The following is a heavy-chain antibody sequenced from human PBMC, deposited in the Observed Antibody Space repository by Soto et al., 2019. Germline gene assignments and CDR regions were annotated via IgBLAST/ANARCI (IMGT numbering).Heavy chain of an antibody. CDR1: GGTFSSYA. Sequence: VKVSCKASGGTFSSYAISWVRQAPGQGLEWMGGIIPIFGTANYAQKFQGRVTITADESTSTAYMELSSLRSEDTAVYYCARPIVVVPAAISAYYYYGMDVWGQGTTVTVSS. CDR3: ARPIVVVPAAISAYYYYGMDV. D-gene: IGHD2-2*01. J-gene: IGHJ6*02. CDR2: IIPIFGTA. V-gene: IGHV1-69*13.